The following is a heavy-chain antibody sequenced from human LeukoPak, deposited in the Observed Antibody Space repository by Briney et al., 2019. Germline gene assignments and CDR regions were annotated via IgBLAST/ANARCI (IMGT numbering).Heavy chain of an antibody. CDR3: ATDVIRTTPGDF. Sequence: ASVSVSCKASGYTFSDYSIHWARQAPGQGLEWMGHIDPKSGDTNYSQKFQGRVTMTRDTSINTVYMQLTSLTSDDTAFYYCATDVIRTTPGDFWGQGTLVTVSS. J-gene: IGHJ4*02. CDR2: IDPKSGDT. V-gene: IGHV1-2*06. D-gene: IGHD1/OR15-1a*01. CDR1: GYTFSDYS.